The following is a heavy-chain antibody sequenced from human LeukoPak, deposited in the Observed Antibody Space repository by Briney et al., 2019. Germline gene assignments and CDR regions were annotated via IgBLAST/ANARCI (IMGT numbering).Heavy chain of an antibody. V-gene: IGHV4-59*01. D-gene: IGHD6-13*01. Sequence: SGTLSLTCTVSGGSISSSYWSWIRQPPGKGLEWIGYIYYSGTTSYNPPLESRVTISVDTSKNQFSLKLTSVTAADTAVYYCACSSSWLASWGQGTLVTASS. CDR3: ACSSSWLAS. CDR1: GGSISSSY. CDR2: IYYSGTT. J-gene: IGHJ4*02.